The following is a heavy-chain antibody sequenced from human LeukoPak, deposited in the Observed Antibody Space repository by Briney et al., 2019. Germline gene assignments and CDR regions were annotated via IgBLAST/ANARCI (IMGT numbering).Heavy chain of an antibody. CDR3: ARATPQVGATYYFDY. CDR1: GFTVSSNY. J-gene: IGHJ4*02. D-gene: IGHD1-26*01. CDR2: IYSGGST. V-gene: IGHV3-53*01. Sequence: GGSLRLSCAASGFTVSSNYMSWVRQVPGKGLEWVSVIYSGGSTYYADSVKGRFTISRDNSKNTLYLQMNSLRAEDTAVYYCARATPQVGATYYFDYWGQGTLVTVSS.